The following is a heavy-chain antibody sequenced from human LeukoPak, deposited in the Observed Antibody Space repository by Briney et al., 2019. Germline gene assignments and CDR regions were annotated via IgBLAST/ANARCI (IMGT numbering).Heavy chain of an antibody. D-gene: IGHD3-16*02. CDR1: GGSVSTGSFY. Sequence: KTSETLSLTCTVSGGSVSTGSFYWSWIRQPPGKGLEWIGYIHYSGSTNYNPSLKSRVTLSVDTSKNQFSLNLSSVTAADTAVYYCARGNDYVWGSYRLSYGMDVWGQGTTVTVSS. V-gene: IGHV4-61*01. CDR3: ARGNDYVWGSYRLSYGMDV. J-gene: IGHJ6*02. CDR2: IHYSGST.